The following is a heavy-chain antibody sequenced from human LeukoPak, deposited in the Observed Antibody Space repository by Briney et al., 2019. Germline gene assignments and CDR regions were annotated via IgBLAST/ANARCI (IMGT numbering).Heavy chain of an antibody. CDR3: ARGQGRYDSSVVSH. CDR1: GGSISSYY. CDR2: IYYSGST. J-gene: IGHJ4*02. D-gene: IGHD3-22*01. Sequence: SETLSLTCTVSGGSISSYYWSWIRQPPGKGLEWIGYIYYSGSTNYNPSLKSRITISVDTSKNQFSLKLSSVTAADTAVYYCARGQGRYDSSVVSHWGQGTLVTVSS. V-gene: IGHV4-59*01.